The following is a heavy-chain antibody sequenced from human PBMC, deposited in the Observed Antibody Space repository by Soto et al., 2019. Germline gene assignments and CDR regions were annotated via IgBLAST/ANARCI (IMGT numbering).Heavy chain of an antibody. V-gene: IGHV1-18*01. D-gene: IGHD2-2*01. CDR3: GRVASSSSWTPDY. CDR1: GYTFTSYS. J-gene: IGHJ4*02. CDR2: ISAYNGNT. Sequence: GXSVKVSFNASGYTFTSYSISLVRHTPGQGLEWMGWISAYNGNTNYAQKLQGRVTMTTDTSTSTAYMELRSLRDEDTAVYYCGRVASSSSWTPDYLGQGTLVTVS.